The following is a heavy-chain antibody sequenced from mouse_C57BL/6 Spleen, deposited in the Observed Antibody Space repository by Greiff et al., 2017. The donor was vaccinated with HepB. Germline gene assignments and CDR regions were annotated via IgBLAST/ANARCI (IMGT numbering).Heavy chain of an antibody. CDR2: ISSGSSNI. CDR3: ARREYAMDY. V-gene: IGHV5-17*01. CDR1: GFTFSDYG. J-gene: IGHJ4*01. Sequence: EVKLVESGGGLVKPGGSLKLSCAASGFTFSDYGMHWVRQAPEKGLEWVAYISSGSSNIYYADTVKGRFTISRDNAKNTLFLQMTSLRSEDTAMYYCARREYAMDYWGQGTSVTVSS.